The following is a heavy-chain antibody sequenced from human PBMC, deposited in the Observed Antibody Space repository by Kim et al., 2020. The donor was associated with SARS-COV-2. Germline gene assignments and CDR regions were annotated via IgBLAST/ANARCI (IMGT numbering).Heavy chain of an antibody. Sequence: GGSLRLSCAASGFTFSSYAMHWVRQAPGKGLEWVAVIWYDGSNKYYADSVKGRFTISRDNSKNTLYLQMNSLRAEDTAVYYCAKGSSWRLGGADDYWGQGTLVTVSS. CDR3: AKGSSWRLGGADDY. V-gene: IGHV3-33*06. D-gene: IGHD6-13*01. CDR2: IWYDGSNK. CDR1: GFTFSSYA. J-gene: IGHJ4*02.